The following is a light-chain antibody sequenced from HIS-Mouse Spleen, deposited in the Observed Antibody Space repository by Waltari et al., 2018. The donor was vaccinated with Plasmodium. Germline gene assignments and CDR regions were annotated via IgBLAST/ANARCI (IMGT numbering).Light chain of an antibody. Sequence: SYELTQPPSVSVSPGQTARITCSGDALPKKYAYWYQQKSGQAPVRVIYEDSKRPSGSPERFSGSSSGTMATLTSSGAQVEDEADYYCYSTDSSGNHRVFGGGTKLTVL. CDR2: EDS. V-gene: IGLV3-10*01. CDR3: YSTDSSGNHRV. CDR1: ALPKKY. J-gene: IGLJ3*02.